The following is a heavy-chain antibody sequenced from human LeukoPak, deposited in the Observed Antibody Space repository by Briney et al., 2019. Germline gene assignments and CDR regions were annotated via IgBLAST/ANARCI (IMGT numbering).Heavy chain of an antibody. J-gene: IGHJ3*02. CDR2: IIPIFGTA. CDR3: ARGYSSEDAFDI. Sequence: ASVKVSCKASGGTFSSYAISWVRQAPGQGLEWMGGIIPIFGTANYAQKFQGRVTITADESTSTAYTELSSLRSEDTAVYYCARGYSSEDAFDIWGQGTMVTVSS. CDR1: GGTFSSYA. V-gene: IGHV1-69*13. D-gene: IGHD6-19*01.